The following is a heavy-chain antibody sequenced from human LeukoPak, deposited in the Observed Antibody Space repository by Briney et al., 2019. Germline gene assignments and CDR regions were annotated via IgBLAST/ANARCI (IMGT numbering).Heavy chain of an antibody. Sequence: AASVKVSCKASGGTFSRYAISWVRQAPGQGLEWMGGIIPIFGTANYAQKFQGRVTITTDESTSTAYMELSSLRSEDTAVYYCASNVAVAGTTGYYYYYMDVWGKGTTVTVSS. CDR1: GGTFSRYA. CDR2: IIPIFGTA. J-gene: IGHJ6*03. CDR3: ASNVAVAGTTGYYYYYMDV. V-gene: IGHV1-69*05. D-gene: IGHD6-19*01.